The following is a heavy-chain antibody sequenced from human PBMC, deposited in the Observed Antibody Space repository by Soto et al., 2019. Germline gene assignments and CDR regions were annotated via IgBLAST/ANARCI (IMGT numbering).Heavy chain of an antibody. CDR3: ATAGYYDRSGYYF. Sequence: QVQLVQSGAEVKKPGASVKVSCKASGYTFTTYDINWVRQAPGQGLEWMGWMNPNSGNTGYTQKFQGRLTMTRDTSMSTAYMELSGLRSEDTAMYYCATAGYYDRSGYYFWGQGTLVTVSS. CDR2: MNPNSGNT. J-gene: IGHJ4*02. V-gene: IGHV1-8*01. CDR1: GYTFTTYD. D-gene: IGHD3-22*01.